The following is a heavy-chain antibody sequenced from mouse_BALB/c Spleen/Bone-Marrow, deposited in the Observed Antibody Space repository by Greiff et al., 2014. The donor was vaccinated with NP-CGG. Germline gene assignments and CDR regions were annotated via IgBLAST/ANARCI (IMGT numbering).Heavy chain of an antibody. V-gene: IGHV1-4*02. D-gene: IGHD2-1*01. J-gene: IGHJ1*01. CDR1: GYTFTSYT. CDR3: GRNHWYFDV. Sequence: QVQLQQSAAELARPGASVKMSCKASGYTFTSYTMHWVKQRPGQGLEWIGYINPSSGYTEYNQKFKDKTTLTADKSSSTAYMQLSSLTSEDAAGYYCGRNHWYFDVWGAGTTVTVSS. CDR2: INPSSGYT.